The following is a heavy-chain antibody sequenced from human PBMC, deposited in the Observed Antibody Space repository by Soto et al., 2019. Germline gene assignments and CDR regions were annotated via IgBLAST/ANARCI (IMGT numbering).Heavy chain of an antibody. D-gene: IGHD2-2*02. Sequence: ASVKVSCKVSGYTLTELSMHWVRQAPGKGLEWMGGFDPEDGETIYAQKFQGGVTMTEDTSTDTAYMELSSLRSEDTAVYYCATRNRRYCSSTSCYRGWVWFDPWGQGTLVTVSS. CDR3: ATRNRRYCSSTSCYRGWVWFDP. J-gene: IGHJ5*02. CDR1: GYTLTELS. CDR2: FDPEDGET. V-gene: IGHV1-24*01.